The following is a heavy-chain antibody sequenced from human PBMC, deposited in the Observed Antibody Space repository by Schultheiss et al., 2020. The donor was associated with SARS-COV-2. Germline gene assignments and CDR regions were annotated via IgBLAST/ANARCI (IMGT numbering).Heavy chain of an antibody. CDR3: VLGYCSSTSCYAGNPYYYGMHV. Sequence: GGSLRLSCAASGFIFSSYWMHWVRQAPGKGLVWVSRINIDGSSTSYADSVKGRFTISRDNAKNTLYLQMNSLRAEDTAVYYCVLGYCSSTSCYAGNPYYYGMHVWGQGTTVTVSS. D-gene: IGHD2-2*01. J-gene: IGHJ6*02. CDR2: INIDGSST. V-gene: IGHV3-74*01. CDR1: GFIFSSYW.